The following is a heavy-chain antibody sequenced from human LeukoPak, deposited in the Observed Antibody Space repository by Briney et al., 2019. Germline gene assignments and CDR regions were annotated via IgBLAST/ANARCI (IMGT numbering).Heavy chain of an antibody. CDR1: GYTFTGYY. CDR3: ARVAPVSGSPSYYAFDI. V-gene: IGHV1-2*02. D-gene: IGHD1-26*01. CDR2: INPNSGGT. J-gene: IGHJ3*02. Sequence: ASVKVSCKASGYTFTGYYMHWVRQAPGQGLEWMGWINPNSGGTNYAQKFQGRVTMTRDTSISTAYMELSRLRSDDTAVYYCARVAPVSGSPSYYAFDIWGKGTMVTVSS.